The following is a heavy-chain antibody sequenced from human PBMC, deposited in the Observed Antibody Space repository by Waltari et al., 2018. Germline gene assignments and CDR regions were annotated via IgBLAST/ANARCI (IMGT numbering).Heavy chain of an antibody. J-gene: IGHJ4*02. CDR3: ARDMVRGAAGNY. CDR2: IYYSGST. V-gene: IGHV4-39*02. D-gene: IGHD3-10*01. Sequence: QLQLQESGPGLVKPSETLSLTCTVSGGSISSSSYYWGWTRQPPGKGLEWIGSIYYSGSTYYNPSLKSRVTISVDTSKNQFSLKLSSVTAADTAVYYCARDMVRGAAGNYWGQGTLVTVSS. CDR1: GGSISSSSYY.